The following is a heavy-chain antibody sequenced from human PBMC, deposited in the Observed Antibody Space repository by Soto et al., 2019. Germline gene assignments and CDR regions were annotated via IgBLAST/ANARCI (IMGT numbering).Heavy chain of an antibody. D-gene: IGHD1-1*01. Sequence: ASVKVSCKASVYTSTNYYMHWVRQARRQELEWMGWINPNSGGTNYAQKFHGRVTMTRDTSISTAYMELSRLRSDDTAVYYCASCSATLEYFYYYGRDVWGQGTTVTVSS. CDR3: ASCSATLEYFYYYGRDV. CDR1: VYTSTNYY. CDR2: INPNSGGT. V-gene: IGHV1-2*02. J-gene: IGHJ6*02.